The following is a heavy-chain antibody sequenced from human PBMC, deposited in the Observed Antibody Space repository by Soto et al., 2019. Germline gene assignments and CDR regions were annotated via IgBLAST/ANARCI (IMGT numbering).Heavy chain of an antibody. V-gene: IGHV4-34*01. Sequence: SETLSLTCAVYGGSFSGYYWSWIRQPPGKGLEWIGEINHSGSTNYNPSLKSRVTISVDTSKNQFSLKLSSVTAADTAVYYCARGGIWGPRTFDPWGQGTLVTVSS. D-gene: IGHD7-27*01. CDR1: GGSFSGYY. CDR3: ARGGIWGPRTFDP. J-gene: IGHJ5*02. CDR2: INHSGST.